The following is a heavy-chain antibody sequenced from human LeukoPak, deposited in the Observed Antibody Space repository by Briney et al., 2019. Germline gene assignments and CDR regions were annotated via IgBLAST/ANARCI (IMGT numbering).Heavy chain of an antibody. V-gene: IGHV4-39*01. Sequence: SETLSLTCNVSGGSVSISSYYWGWIRQPPGKGLEWIGNIFYSGNTYYNPSLKSRLIISVDTSKNQFSLKLNSVTAADTAVYSCASVIAGTLFDYWGQGHMVTVSS. CDR2: IFYSGNT. J-gene: IGHJ4*02. D-gene: IGHD2/OR15-2a*01. CDR3: ASVIAGTLFDY. CDR1: GGSVSISSYY.